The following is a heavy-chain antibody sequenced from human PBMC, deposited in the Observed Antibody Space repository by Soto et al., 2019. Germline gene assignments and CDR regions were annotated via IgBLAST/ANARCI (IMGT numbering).Heavy chain of an antibody. V-gene: IGHV5-51*01. J-gene: IGHJ6*02. CDR1: GYSFTSYW. D-gene: IGHD2-2*02. CDR2: IYPGDSDT. CDR3: ARLSGCSSTSCYTHMDV. Sequence: GESLKISCKGSGYSFTSYWIGWVGQMPGKGLEWMGIIYPGDSDTRYSPSFQGQVTISADKSISTAYLQWSSLKASDTAMYYCARLSGCSSTSCYTHMDVWGQGTTVTAP.